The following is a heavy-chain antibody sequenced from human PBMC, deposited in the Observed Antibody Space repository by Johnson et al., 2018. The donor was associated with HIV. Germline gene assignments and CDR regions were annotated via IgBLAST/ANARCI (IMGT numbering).Heavy chain of an antibody. CDR3: VRRQYISTWQDAFDV. CDR1: GFSFSSYL. V-gene: IGHV3-64*07. CDR2: ISSNSDST. J-gene: IGHJ3*01. D-gene: IGHD6-13*01. Sequence: VQLVESGGGLVQPGGCLRLSCAASGFSFSSYLMDWVRQAPGKGLAYVAGISSNSDSTYYADSVKGRFTISRDNSKNTLYLQLGSLRDDDTAVYYCVRRQYISTWQDAFDVWGQGTMVTVSS.